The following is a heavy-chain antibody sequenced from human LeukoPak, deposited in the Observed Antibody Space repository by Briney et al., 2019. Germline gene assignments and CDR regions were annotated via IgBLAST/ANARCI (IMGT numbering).Heavy chain of an antibody. J-gene: IGHJ6*02. CDR3: AREAVGATRAYYYYYGVDV. Sequence: GESLKISCKGSGYSFTSYWIGWVRQMPGKGLEWMGIIYPGDSDTRYSPSFQGQVTISADKSISTAYLQWSSLKASDTAMYYCAREAVGATRAYYYYYGVDVWGQGTTVTVSS. D-gene: IGHD1-26*01. CDR2: IYPGDSDT. CDR1: GYSFTSYW. V-gene: IGHV5-51*01.